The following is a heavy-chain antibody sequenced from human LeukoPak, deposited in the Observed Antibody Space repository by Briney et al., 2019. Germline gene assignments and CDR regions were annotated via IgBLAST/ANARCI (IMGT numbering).Heavy chain of an antibody. CDR2: IYYSGST. D-gene: IGHD3-22*01. V-gene: IGHV4-31*03. CDR3: ARGRAYYYDSSGFPPFDY. CDR1: GGSISSGVYY. Sequence: PSQALSLTCTVSGGSISSGVYYWSWIRQHPGKGLDWIGYIYYSGSTYYNPSLKSRVTISVDTSKNQFSLKLTSVTAADTAVYYCARGRAYYYDSSGFPPFDYWGQGTLVTVSS. J-gene: IGHJ4*02.